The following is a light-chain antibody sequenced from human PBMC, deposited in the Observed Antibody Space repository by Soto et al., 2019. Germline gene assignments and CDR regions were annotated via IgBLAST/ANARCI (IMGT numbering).Light chain of an antibody. CDR1: SSDIGNYNY. CDR3: SSYTSTSTHV. V-gene: IGLV2-14*03. CDR2: DVS. J-gene: IGLJ1*01. Sequence: QSVLTQPDSVSGSPGQSVAISCTAASSDIGNYNYVSWYQQRPGKVPKLIIHDVSDRPSGVSDRFSGSKSGNTASLTISGLQAEDEADYYCSSYTSTSTHVFGTGTKVT.